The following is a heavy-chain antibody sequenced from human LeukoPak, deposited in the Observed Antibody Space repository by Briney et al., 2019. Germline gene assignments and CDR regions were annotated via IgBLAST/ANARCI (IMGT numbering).Heavy chain of an antibody. J-gene: IGHJ5*02. V-gene: IGHV4-59*01. Sequence: SETLSLTCTVSGGSTSSYYWSWIRQPPGKGLEWIGYIYYSGSTNYNPSLKSRVTISVDTSKNQFSLKLSSETAADTAVYYCARVITMVRGVIITRWFDPWGQGTLVTVSS. CDR1: GGSTSSYY. CDR2: IYYSGST. D-gene: IGHD3-10*01. CDR3: ARVITMVRGVIITRWFDP.